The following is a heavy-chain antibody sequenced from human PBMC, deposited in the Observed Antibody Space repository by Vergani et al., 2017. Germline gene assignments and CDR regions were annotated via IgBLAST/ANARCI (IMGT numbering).Heavy chain of an antibody. CDR3: ALGGAAAGTRIDC. J-gene: IGHJ4*02. V-gene: IGHV3-43*01. D-gene: IGHD6-13*01. CDR2: ISWDGGST. CDR1: GFTFDDYT. Sequence: EVQLVESGGVVVQPGGSLRLSCAASGFTFDDYTMHWVRQAPGKGLEWVSLISWDGGSTYYADSVKGRLTISRDNSKNSLYLQMNSLRTEDTALYYCALGGAAAGTRIDCWGQGTLVTVSS.